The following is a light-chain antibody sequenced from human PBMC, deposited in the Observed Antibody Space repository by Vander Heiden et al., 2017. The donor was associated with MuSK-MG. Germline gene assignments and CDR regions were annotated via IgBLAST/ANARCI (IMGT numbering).Light chain of an antibody. J-gene: IGKJ1*01. CDR3: HQDYSSPPWT. CDR2: WAS. Sequence: PRKLLISWASTRASEVADRFSGSGYGTDFTLTISSRQAEDVAVYSCHQDYSSPPWTFGRGTKVEMK. V-gene: IGKV4-1*01.